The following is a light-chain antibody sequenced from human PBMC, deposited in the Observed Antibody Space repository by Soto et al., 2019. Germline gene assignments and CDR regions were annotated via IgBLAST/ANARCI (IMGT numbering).Light chain of an antibody. CDR1: QSISSY. CDR3: HQSYSTPS. CDR2: AAS. V-gene: IGKV1-39*01. J-gene: IGKJ5*01. Sequence: DIQMTQSPSSLSASVGDRVTITCRASQSISSYLNWYQQKPRKAPKLLIYAASSSESGVPSRCSGGGSWSDLTVNTGSLPPDDFATYYGHQSYSTPSVGEGTHLEIK.